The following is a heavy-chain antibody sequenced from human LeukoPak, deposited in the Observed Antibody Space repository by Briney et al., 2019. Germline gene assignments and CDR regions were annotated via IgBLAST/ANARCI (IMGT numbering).Heavy chain of an antibody. Sequence: GATVKVSCTASGYTFTGYYMHWVRQAPGQGLEWMGWINPNTGETNSAQKFQGRVTMTRDTTINTAYMELTRLTSDDTAVYYCASYPRYSSTPPFDYWGQGTLVTVSS. CDR2: INPNTGET. CDR1: GYTFTGYY. V-gene: IGHV1-2*02. J-gene: IGHJ4*02. D-gene: IGHD2-2*01. CDR3: ASYPRYSSTPPFDY.